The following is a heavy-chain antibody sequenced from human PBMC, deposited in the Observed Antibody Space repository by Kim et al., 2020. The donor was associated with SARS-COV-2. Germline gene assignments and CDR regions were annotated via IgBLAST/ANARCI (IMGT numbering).Heavy chain of an antibody. Sequence: GGSLRLSCAASGFTFSSYSMNWVRQAPGKGLEWVSSISISSSYIYYADSVKGRFTISRDNAKNSLYLQMNSLRAEDTAVYYCARGVRLEIYYYYYMDVWGKGTTVTVSS. V-gene: IGHV3-21*01. CDR1: GFTFSSYS. CDR3: ARGVRLEIYYYYYMDV. CDR2: ISISSSYI. J-gene: IGHJ6*03. D-gene: IGHD1-1*01.